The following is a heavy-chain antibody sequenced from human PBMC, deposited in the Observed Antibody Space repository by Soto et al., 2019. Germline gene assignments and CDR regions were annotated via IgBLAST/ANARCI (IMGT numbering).Heavy chain of an antibody. CDR3: GRGGPVDFGDYNV. D-gene: IGHD4-17*01. J-gene: IGHJ4*02. V-gene: IGHV1-69*02. Sequence: QVQLVQSGAEVRKPGSSVKVSCTTSGVALRNHFISWVRLAPGQGLELMGRITPILGIQNYSQNFQGRLTLTADRSTKTVYRELSSLRSDDSAVYYCGRGGPVDFGDYNVWGQGTLVTVFS. CDR2: ITPILGIQ. CDR1: GVALRNHF.